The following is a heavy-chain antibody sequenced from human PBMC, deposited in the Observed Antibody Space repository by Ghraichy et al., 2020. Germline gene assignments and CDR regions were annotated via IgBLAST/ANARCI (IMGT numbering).Heavy chain of an antibody. CDR2: VNGGGSST. CDR1: GFTFNRYV. V-gene: IGHV3-23*01. Sequence: GESLNISCAASGFTFNRYVMNWVRQAPGQGLEWVSAVNGGGSSTYYADSVKGRFTISRDNSKNTLFLQMNSLRAEDTAVYYCARDDYGDYAYSFGYWGQGTLVTVSS. CDR3: ARDDYGDYAYSFGY. D-gene: IGHD4-17*01. J-gene: IGHJ4*02.